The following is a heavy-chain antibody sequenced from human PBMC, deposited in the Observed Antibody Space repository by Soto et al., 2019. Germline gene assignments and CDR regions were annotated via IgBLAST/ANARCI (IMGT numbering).Heavy chain of an antibody. V-gene: IGHV1-3*01. CDR3: ARGAVSGKFDF. Sequence: VQSGAEVTKPGASVKMSCRASGYIFTNYAIHWVRQAPGQGLEWMTWIHAGNGNSQYSQKFQGRLTITRDTSATTVYMELSSLTSEDTALYYCARGAVSGKFDFWGQGMLVTVSS. CDR2: IHAGNGNS. D-gene: IGHD6-19*01. CDR1: GYIFTNYA. J-gene: IGHJ4*02.